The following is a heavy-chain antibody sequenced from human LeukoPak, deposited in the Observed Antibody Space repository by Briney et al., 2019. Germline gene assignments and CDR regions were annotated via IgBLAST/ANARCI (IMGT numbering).Heavy chain of an antibody. Sequence: ASVKVSCKASGYTFTNYDINWVRQAPGQGLEWMGWMNSHSGNRGYAQKFQDRVTMTRNFSLDTAYMELSRLKSEDTAVYYCARCLAGRSFFYNCDHWGQGTLVTVSS. CDR1: GYTFTNYD. V-gene: IGHV1-8*02. CDR3: ARCLAGRSFFYNCDH. J-gene: IGHJ4*02. CDR2: MNSHSGNR. D-gene: IGHD6-19*01.